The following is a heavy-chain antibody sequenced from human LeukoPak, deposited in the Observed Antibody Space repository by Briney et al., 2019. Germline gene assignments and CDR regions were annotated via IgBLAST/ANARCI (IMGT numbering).Heavy chain of an antibody. CDR1: GFTFSSYS. CDR2: ISYDGSNK. V-gene: IGHV3-30*03. CDR3: ARESVYGSGNLHGSYFDY. J-gene: IGHJ4*02. D-gene: IGHD3-10*01. Sequence: PGGSLRLSCAASGFTFSSYSMNWVRQAPGKGLEWVAVISYDGSNKYYADSVKGRFTISRDNSKNTLYLQMNSLRAEDTAVYYCARESVYGSGNLHGSYFDYWGQGTLVTVSS.